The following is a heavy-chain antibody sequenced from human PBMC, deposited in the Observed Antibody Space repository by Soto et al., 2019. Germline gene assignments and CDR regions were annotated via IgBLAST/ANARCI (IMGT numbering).Heavy chain of an antibody. V-gene: IGHV3-11*06. D-gene: IGHD3-22*01. Sequence: GGSLRLSCAASGFTFSDYYMSWIRQAPGKGLEWVSYISSSSSYTNYADSVKGRFTISRDNAKNSLYLQMNSLRAEDTAVYYCARENYYDSSGYSDYWGQGPLVTVSS. CDR2: ISSSSSYT. CDR1: GFTFSDYY. CDR3: ARENYYDSSGYSDY. J-gene: IGHJ4*02.